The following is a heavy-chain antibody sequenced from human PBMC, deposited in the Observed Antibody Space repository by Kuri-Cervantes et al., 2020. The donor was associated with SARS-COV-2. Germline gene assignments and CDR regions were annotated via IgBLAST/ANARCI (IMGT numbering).Heavy chain of an antibody. Sequence: GSLRLSCTVSGGPISSHYWSWIRQPPGKGLEWIGYIYYSGSTNYNPSLKSRVTMSVDTSKNQFSLKLSSVTAADTAVYYCARAKGETYYYYYMDVWGKGTTVTVSS. CDR1: GGPISSHY. CDR3: ARAKGETYYYYYMDV. J-gene: IGHJ6*03. V-gene: IGHV4-59*11. CDR2: IYYSGST. D-gene: IGHD3-16*01.